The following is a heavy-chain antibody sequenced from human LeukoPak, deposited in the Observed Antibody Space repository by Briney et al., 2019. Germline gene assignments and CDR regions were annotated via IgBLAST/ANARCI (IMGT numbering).Heavy chain of an antibody. J-gene: IGHJ5*02. V-gene: IGHV4-4*07. D-gene: IGHD3-3*01. CDR2: IYTSGST. CDR1: GGSISSYY. Sequence: PSETLSLTCTVSGGSISSYYWSWIRQPAGKGLEWIGRIYTSGSTNYNPSLKSRVTISVDTSKNQFSLKLSSVTAADTAVYYCARNLMGGTYYDFWSGSFNWFDPWGQGTLVTVSS. CDR3: ARNLMGGTYYDFWSGSFNWFDP.